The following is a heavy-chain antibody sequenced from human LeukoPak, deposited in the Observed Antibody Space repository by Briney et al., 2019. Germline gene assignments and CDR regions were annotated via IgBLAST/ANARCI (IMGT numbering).Heavy chain of an antibody. Sequence: SETLSLTCTVSGYSISSGYCWGWIRQPPGKGLEWTGSIDRSGSTYYNPSLKSRVTTSVDTSKNQFSLKLSSVTAADTAVYYCARHSSGSNWFDPWGQGTLVTVSS. V-gene: IGHV4-38-2*02. CDR1: GYSISSGYC. CDR3: ARHSSGSNWFDP. J-gene: IGHJ5*02. D-gene: IGHD6-19*01. CDR2: IDRSGST.